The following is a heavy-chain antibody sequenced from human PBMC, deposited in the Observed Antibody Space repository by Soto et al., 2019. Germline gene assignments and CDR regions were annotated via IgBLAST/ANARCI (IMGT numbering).Heavy chain of an antibody. D-gene: IGHD4-17*01. CDR2: ITSSSTYT. CDR1: GFTFSDYY. CDR3: ARAHSSTVTYFDY. V-gene: IGHV3-11*05. Sequence: QVQLVESGGGLVKPGGSLRLSCAASGFTFSDYYMSWIRQAPGKGLEWVSYITSSSTYTNYADSVKGRFTLSRDNAKNSLYLQMNSLRAEDTAVYYCARAHSSTVTYFDYWGKGTLVTVSS. J-gene: IGHJ4*02.